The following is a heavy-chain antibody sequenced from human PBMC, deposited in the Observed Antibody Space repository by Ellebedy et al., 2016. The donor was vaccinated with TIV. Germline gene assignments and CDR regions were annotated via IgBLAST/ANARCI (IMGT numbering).Heavy chain of an antibody. Sequence: PGGSLRLSCAASGFTFGDYAMHWVRQTPGMGLEWVSSISWNSGTRGYADSVKGRFTISRDNAMNSLYLQMNSLRAEDTALYYCAKDAGYYNDLDNWGQGTLVTVSS. CDR1: GFTFGDYA. CDR2: ISWNSGTR. J-gene: IGHJ4*02. D-gene: IGHD3-9*01. CDR3: AKDAGYYNDLDN. V-gene: IGHV3-9*01.